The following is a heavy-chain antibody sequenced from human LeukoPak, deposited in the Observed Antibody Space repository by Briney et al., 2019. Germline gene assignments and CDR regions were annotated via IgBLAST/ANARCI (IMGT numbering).Heavy chain of an antibody. J-gene: IGHJ4*02. Sequence: PGGSLRLSCAASGFTFSSYSMHWVRQAPGKGLEWVSSISSSSSYIYYADSVKGRFTISRDNAKNSLYLQMNSLRAEDTAVYYCARDRNILTGLDYWGQGTLVTVSS. CDR2: ISSSSSYI. V-gene: IGHV3-21*01. CDR1: GFTFSSYS. CDR3: ARDRNILTGLDY. D-gene: IGHD3-9*01.